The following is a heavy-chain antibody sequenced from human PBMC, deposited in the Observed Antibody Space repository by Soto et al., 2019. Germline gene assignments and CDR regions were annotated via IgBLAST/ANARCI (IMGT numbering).Heavy chain of an antibody. Sequence: ASVTGSFPGSGSTLTSYDSNLVRQDTGQGLEWMGWMNPNSGNTGYAQKFQGRVTMTRNTSISTAYMELSNLRSEDTAVYYCARGLTDPLDYIWRSYSTIAVAEYNFDYWGQGTLVT. CDR3: ARGLTDPLDYIWRSYSTIAVAEYNFDY. CDR2: MNPNSGNT. J-gene: IGHJ4*02. CDR1: GSTLTSYD. V-gene: IGHV1-8*01. D-gene: IGHD3-16*01.